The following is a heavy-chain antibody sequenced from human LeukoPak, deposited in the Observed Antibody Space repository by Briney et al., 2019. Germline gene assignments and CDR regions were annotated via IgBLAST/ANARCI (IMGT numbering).Heavy chain of an antibody. V-gene: IGHV4-34*01. CDR3: ASVSVWELATHTGGSFDY. Sequence: PSETLSLTCAVYGGSLSGYYWSWIRQPPGKGLEWIGEINHSEGTNYNPSLKSRVTISVDASKNQFSLTLNSVTAADTAVYYCASVSVWELATHTGGSFDYWGRGILVTVSS. D-gene: IGHD1-26*01. CDR2: INHSEGT. J-gene: IGHJ4*02. CDR1: GGSLSGYY.